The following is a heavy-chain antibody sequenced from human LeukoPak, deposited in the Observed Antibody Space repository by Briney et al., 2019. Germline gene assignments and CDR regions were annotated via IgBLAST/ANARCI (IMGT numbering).Heavy chain of an antibody. CDR1: GFAFSSYA. D-gene: IGHD6-19*01. V-gene: IGHV3-23*01. CDR3: AKLGEQWPLDLLDY. Sequence: QPGGSLRLSCAASGFAFSSYAMSWVRQAPGKGLEWVSAISGSGGSTYYADSVKGRFTISRDNSKNTLYLQMNSLRAEDTAVYYCAKLGEQWPLDLLDYWGQGTLVNVSS. CDR2: ISGSGGST. J-gene: IGHJ4*02.